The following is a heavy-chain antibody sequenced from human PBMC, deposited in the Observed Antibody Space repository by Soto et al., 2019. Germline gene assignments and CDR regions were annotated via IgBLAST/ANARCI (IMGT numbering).Heavy chain of an antibody. CDR2: IDWDDDK. Sequence: SGPTLVNPTHTLTLTCTFSGFSLRTTGMRVSWIRQPPGKALEWLARIDWDDDKFYSTSLKTRLTISKDTSENQVVLTMTNMDPVDTATYYCARTAGYYLGRHFDLWGQGTLGTVSS. CDR3: ARTAGYYLGRHFDL. D-gene: IGHD3-10*01. J-gene: IGHJ4*02. V-gene: IGHV2-70*04. CDR1: GFSLRTTGMR.